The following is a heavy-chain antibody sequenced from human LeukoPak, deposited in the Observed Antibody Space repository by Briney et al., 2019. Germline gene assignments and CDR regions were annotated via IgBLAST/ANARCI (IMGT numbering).Heavy chain of an antibody. CDR1: GYTFTSYG. D-gene: IGHD3-22*01. V-gene: IGHV1-18*01. CDR3: ARASRYYDSSGYYPKPNLDY. CDR2: ISAYNGNT. J-gene: IGHJ4*02. Sequence: ASAKVSCKASGYTFTSYGISWVRQAPGQGLEWMGWISAYNGNTNYAQKLQGRVTMTTDTSTSTAYMELRSLRSDDTAVYYCARASRYYDSSGYYPKPNLDYWGQGTLVTVSS.